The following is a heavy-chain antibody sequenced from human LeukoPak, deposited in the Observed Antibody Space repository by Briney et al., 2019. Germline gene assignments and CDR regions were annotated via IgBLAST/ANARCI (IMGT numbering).Heavy chain of an antibody. J-gene: IGHJ4*02. D-gene: IGHD6-19*01. Sequence: SETLSLTCTVSGGSISSYYWSWIRQPPGKGLEWIGYIYYSGSTNYNPSLKSRVTISVDTSKNQFSLKLSSVTAADTAVYYCARQIAVAGKAEFDYWGQGTLVTVSS. V-gene: IGHV4-59*08. CDR1: GGSISSYY. CDR2: IYYSGST. CDR3: ARQIAVAGKAEFDY.